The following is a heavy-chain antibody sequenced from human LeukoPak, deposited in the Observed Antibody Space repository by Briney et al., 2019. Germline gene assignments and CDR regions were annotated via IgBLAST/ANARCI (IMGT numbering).Heavy chain of an antibody. D-gene: IGHD3-22*01. CDR3: AEDYYDSSGYYYFDY. Sequence: SETLSLTCTVSGGSISSSSYYWGWIRQPPGKGLEWIGSIYYSGSTYYNPSLKSRVTISVDTSKNQFSLKLSSVTAADTAVYYCAEDYYDSSGYYYFDYWGQGTLVTVSS. V-gene: IGHV4-39*01. CDR1: GGSISSSSYY. CDR2: IYYSGST. J-gene: IGHJ4*02.